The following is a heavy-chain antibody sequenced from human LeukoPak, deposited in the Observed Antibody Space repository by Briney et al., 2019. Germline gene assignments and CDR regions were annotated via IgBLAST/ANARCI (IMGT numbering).Heavy chain of an antibody. D-gene: IGHD6-13*01. J-gene: IGHJ4*02. CDR3: ARDQAAAGIDY. CDR2: ISSSSSYI. Sequence: AGGSLRLSCAASGFTFSSYSMNWVRQAPGKGLEWVSSISSSSSYIYYADSVKGRSTISRDNAKNSLYLQMNSLRAEDTAVYYCARDQAAAGIDYWGQGTLVTVSS. V-gene: IGHV3-21*01. CDR1: GFTFSSYS.